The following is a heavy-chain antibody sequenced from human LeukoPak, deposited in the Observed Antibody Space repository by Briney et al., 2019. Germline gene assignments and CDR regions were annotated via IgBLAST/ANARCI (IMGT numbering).Heavy chain of an antibody. J-gene: IGHJ4*02. D-gene: IGHD3-3*01. V-gene: IGHV4-39*01. CDR2: IYYSGST. Sequence: PSETLSLTCTVSGGSISSSSYYWGWIRQPPGKGLEWIGSIYYSGSTYYNPSLKSRVTISVDTSKNQFPLKLSSVTAADTAVYYCARQGDFWSGTHDYWGQGTLVTVSS. CDR3: ARQGDFWSGTHDY. CDR1: GGSISSSSYY.